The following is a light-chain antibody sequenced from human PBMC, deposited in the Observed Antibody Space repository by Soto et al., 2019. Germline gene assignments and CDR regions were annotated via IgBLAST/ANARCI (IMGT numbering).Light chain of an antibody. J-gene: IGKJ1*01. Sequence: EIVLTQSPGTLSLSPGERATLSCRASQGISSSNLAWYQQQAGQAPRLLIYGASSRATGIPDRFSGSGSGTDFTITISRLEPEDFAVYYCQPYGGSPLFGQGTKVEIK. CDR1: QGISSSN. CDR3: QPYGGSPL. V-gene: IGKV3-20*01. CDR2: GAS.